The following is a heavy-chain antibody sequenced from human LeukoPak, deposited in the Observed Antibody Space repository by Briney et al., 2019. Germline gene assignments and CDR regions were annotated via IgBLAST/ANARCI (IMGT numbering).Heavy chain of an antibody. Sequence: GGSLRLSCAASGFIFSSYAMSWVRQAPGKGLEWVSAISGSGGSTYYADSVKGRFTISRDNSKNTLYLQMNSLRAEDTAVYYCAKGSGYYPEGSDYWGQGTLVTVSS. CDR3: AKGSGYYPEGSDY. CDR1: GFIFSSYA. CDR2: ISGSGGST. J-gene: IGHJ4*02. V-gene: IGHV3-23*01. D-gene: IGHD3-22*01.